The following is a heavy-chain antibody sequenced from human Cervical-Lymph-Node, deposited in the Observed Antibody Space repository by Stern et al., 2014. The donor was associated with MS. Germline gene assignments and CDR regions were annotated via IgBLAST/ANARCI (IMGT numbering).Heavy chain of an antibody. Sequence: VRLVESGAEVKKPGASVKVSCKASGYIFTTYYMHWVRQAPGQGLEWLGIINPSSASTTSAQKFQGRVTLTRDTSTSTVYMELSSLRSEDTAVYYCARAYSSSSGMDVWGHGTTVTVSS. J-gene: IGHJ6*02. D-gene: IGHD6-6*01. V-gene: IGHV1-46*01. CDR3: ARAYSSSSGMDV. CDR2: INPSSAST. CDR1: GYIFTTYY.